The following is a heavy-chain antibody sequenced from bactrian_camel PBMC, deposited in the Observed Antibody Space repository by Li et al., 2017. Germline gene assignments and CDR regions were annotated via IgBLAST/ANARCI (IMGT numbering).Heavy chain of an antibody. CDR3: ATDDARLIACGSSWSQYESL. CDR2: IRVIDGYA. Sequence: VQLVESGGGSVQAGGSLRLSCAVSGYTYSNYCMGWFRQAPGKEREVIATIRVIDGYAIYVDSVRGRFTISRDNAMNTLTLQMNSLTTEDSGVCYCATDDARLIACGSSWSQYESLLGPGHPGHR. J-gene: IGHJ4*01. CDR1: GYTYSNYC. D-gene: IGHD6*01. V-gene: IGHV3S59*01.